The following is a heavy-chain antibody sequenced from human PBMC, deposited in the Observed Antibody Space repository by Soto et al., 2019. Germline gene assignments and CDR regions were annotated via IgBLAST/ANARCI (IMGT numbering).Heavy chain of an antibody. Sequence: QGQLVQSGAEVKEPGASVKVSCKASGHTFTGYYMHWVRQAPGQGLEWMGWINPNSGGTNYAQTFRDGGTTTKDTSINTAYMELRRLRSNDPDVYYCAREGEGIAVPGNSFDIWGQETMVTVSS. CDR1: GHTFTGYY. V-gene: IGHV1-2*02. CDR2: INPNSGGT. J-gene: IGHJ3*02. D-gene: IGHD6-19*01. CDR3: AREGEGIAVPGNSFDI.